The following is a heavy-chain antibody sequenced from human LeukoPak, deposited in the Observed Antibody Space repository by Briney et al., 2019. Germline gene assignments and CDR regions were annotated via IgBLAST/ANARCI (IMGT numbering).Heavy chain of an antibody. V-gene: IGHV4-59*01. CDR3: VRKGNYGDYFDY. J-gene: IGHJ4*02. CDR2: IYYWGST. CDR1: SGSINSFF. Sequence: NPSETLSLTCSVSSGSINSFFGSWIRQPLGKGLEGMGNIYYWGSTNYNPSLKNRVTISVHTSKNQFSLKLSSVTAADTAMYYCVRKGNYGDYFDYWGQGTLVTVSS. D-gene: IGHD4-17*01.